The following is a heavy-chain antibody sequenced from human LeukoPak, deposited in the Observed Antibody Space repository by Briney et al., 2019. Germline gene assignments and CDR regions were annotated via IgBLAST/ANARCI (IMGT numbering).Heavy chain of an antibody. D-gene: IGHD3-10*01. CDR2: MYHSGST. J-gene: IGHJ5*02. V-gene: IGHV4-38-2*02. CDR1: GYSISSGYY. Sequence: PSETLSLTCAVSGYSISSGYYWGWIRQPPGKGLGWIWSMYHSGSTYYNPSLKSRRTISVGNTKNQFSLQLSSVTTADTAVYYCAGDRGVLLWFGELFLSGFDRWGQGTLVTVSS. CDR3: AGDRGVLLWFGELFLSGFDR.